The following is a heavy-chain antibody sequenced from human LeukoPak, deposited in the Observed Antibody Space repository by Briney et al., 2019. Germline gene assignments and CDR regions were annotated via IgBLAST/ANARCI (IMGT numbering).Heavy chain of an antibody. V-gene: IGHV3-21*01. CDR3: ARGGYCSGGSCYFY. J-gene: IGHJ4*02. CDR1: GFTFSSYS. Sequence: GGSLRLSCAASGFTFSSYSMKWVRQAPGKGLEWVSSISSSSSYIYYADSVKGGFTISRDNAKNSLYLQMNSLRAEDTAVYYCARGGYCSGGSCYFYWGQGTLVTVSS. D-gene: IGHD2-15*01. CDR2: ISSSSSYI.